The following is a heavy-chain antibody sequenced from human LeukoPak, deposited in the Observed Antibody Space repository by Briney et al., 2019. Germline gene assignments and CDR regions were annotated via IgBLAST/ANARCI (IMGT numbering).Heavy chain of an antibody. Sequence: PSETLSLPCTVSGGSISSDYWSWIRQPPGKGLEWIGYISYSGNHNYSPSLKSRVPISVDTSENQFSLKLSSVTAADTAVYYCARGFGSSGDFDYWGQGTLVTVSS. CDR1: GGSISSDY. V-gene: IGHV4-59*01. CDR2: ISYSGNH. CDR3: ARGFGSSGDFDY. D-gene: IGHD3-22*01. J-gene: IGHJ4*02.